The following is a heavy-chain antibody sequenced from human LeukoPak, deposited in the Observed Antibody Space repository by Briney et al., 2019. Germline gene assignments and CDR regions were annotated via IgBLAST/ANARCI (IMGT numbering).Heavy chain of an antibody. J-gene: IGHJ4*02. CDR1: GFTFSSYA. Sequence: GSLRLSCAASGFTFSSYAMSWVGQAPGKGLEWVSAISGSGGSTYYADSAKGRFTIARDNSKNTRHLQMNGLRVEDTAVYYGAKGAPDYYGSGSYVDYWGQGTLVTVSS. D-gene: IGHD3-10*01. V-gene: IGHV3-23*01. CDR3: AKGAPDYYGSGSYVDY. CDR2: ISGSGGST.